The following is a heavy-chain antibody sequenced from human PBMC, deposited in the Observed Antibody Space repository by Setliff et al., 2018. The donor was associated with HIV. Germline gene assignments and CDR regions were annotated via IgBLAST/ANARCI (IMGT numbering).Heavy chain of an antibody. D-gene: IGHD1-26*01. Sequence: GSLRLSCAAAGFTFSNAWMTWVRQAPGKGLEWAARIRNKKNGGTTYYAAPVEGRFTISRDDSKNTLSLQMNSLKTEDTAIYYCTTDLGSGRFSWNNNWGQGTLVTVSS. CDR3: TTDLGSGRFSWNNN. V-gene: IGHV3-15*01. CDR1: GFTFSNAW. J-gene: IGHJ4*02. CDR2: IRNKKNGGTT.